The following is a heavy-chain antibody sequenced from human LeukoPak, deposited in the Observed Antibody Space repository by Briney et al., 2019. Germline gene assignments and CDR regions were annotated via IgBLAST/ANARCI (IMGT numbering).Heavy chain of an antibody. D-gene: IGHD6-13*01. J-gene: IGHJ4*02. CDR3: ARGEYSSSWYYFDY. Sequence: GGSLRLSCAASGFTFTTYWMSWVRQAPGKGLEWVANIKQDGTEKYYVDSVKGRFTISRDNAKNSLYLQMNSLRVEDTALYYCARGEYSSSWYYFDYWGQGTLVTVSS. V-gene: IGHV3-7*03. CDR1: GFTFTTYW. CDR2: IKQDGTEK.